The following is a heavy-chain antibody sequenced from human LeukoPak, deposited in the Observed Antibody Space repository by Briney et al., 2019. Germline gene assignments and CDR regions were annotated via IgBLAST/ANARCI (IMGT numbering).Heavy chain of an antibody. D-gene: IGHD6-6*01. V-gene: IGHV4-34*01. J-gene: IGHJ4*02. CDR3: ASSSSSLLAYFDY. Sequence: SETLSLTCAVYGGSFSGYYWSWIRQPPGKGLEWIGEINHSGSTNYNPSLKSRVTISVDTSKNQFSLKLSSVTAADTAVYYCASSSSSLLAYFDYWGQGTLVTVSS. CDR1: GGSFSGYY. CDR2: INHSGST.